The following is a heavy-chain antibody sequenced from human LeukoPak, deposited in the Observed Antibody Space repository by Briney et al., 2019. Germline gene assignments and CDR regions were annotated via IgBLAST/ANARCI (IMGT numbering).Heavy chain of an antibody. CDR2: INPSGGSA. V-gene: IGHV1-46*03. Sequence: ATAVNVSCTASGYTFSSYYMHWVRQAPGQGLEWMGIINPSGGSASYAQKFHGRVTMTRDTSTSTVYMELSSLRSEDTAVYYCARGAPDYYGSGSYKGGFDYWGQGTLVTVSS. CDR3: ARGAPDYYGSGSYKGGFDY. D-gene: IGHD3-10*01. J-gene: IGHJ4*02. CDR1: GYTFSSYY.